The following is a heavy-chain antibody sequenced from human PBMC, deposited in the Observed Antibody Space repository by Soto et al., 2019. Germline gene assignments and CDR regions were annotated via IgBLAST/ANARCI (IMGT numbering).Heavy chain of an antibody. D-gene: IGHD3-10*01. V-gene: IGHV3-23*01. J-gene: IGHJ4*01. CDR1: GFTFSSYA. CDR2: ISGSGGST. CDR3: AKVPALPYYYGSGSYYRNPFDY. Sequence: GGSLRLSCAASGFTFSSYAMSWVRQAPGKGLEWVSAISGSGGSTYYADSVKGRFTISRDNSKNTLYLQMNSLRAEDTAVYYSAKVPALPYYYGSGSYYRNPFDYWGRGTLVAASS.